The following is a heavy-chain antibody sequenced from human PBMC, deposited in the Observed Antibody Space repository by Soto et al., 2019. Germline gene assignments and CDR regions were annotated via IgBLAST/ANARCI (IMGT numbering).Heavy chain of an antibody. CDR3: ARGSNGVHFDY. V-gene: IGHV4-30-2*01. CDR2: IYHSGST. CDR1: GGSISSGGYS. D-gene: IGHD1-26*01. Sequence: SETLSLTCAVSGGSISSGGYSWSWIRQPPGKGLEWIGYIYHSGSTYYNPSLKSRVTISVDRSKNQFSLKLSSVTAADTAVYYCARGSNGVHFDYWGQGTLVTVSS. J-gene: IGHJ4*02.